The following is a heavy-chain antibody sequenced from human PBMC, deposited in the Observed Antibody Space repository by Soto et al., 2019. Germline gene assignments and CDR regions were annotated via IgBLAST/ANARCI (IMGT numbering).Heavy chain of an antibody. J-gene: IGHJ4*02. D-gene: IGHD3-22*01. CDR1: GFTFSSYA. CDR2: ISGSGGST. Sequence: GSLRLSCAASGFTFSSYAMSWVRQAPGKGLEWVSAISGSGGSTYYADSVKGRFTISRDNSKNTLYLQMNSLRAEDTAVYYCAKDTYYDSSGYYYVPHYFDYWGQGTLVTVSS. CDR3: AKDTYYDSSGYYYVPHYFDY. V-gene: IGHV3-23*01.